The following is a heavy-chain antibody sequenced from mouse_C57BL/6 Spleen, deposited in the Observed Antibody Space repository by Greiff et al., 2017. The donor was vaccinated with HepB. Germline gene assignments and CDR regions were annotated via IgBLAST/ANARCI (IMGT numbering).Heavy chain of an antibody. Sequence: QVQLKESGAELVRPGSSVKLSCKASGYTFTSYWMHWVKQRPIQGLEWIGNIDRSDSETHYNQKFKDKATLTVDKSSSNAYMQLSSLTSEDSSVYYCARRYYGSSYWYFDVWGTGTTVTVSS. CDR3: ARRYYGSSYWYFDV. CDR2: IDRSDSET. D-gene: IGHD1-1*01. CDR1: GYTFTSYW. J-gene: IGHJ1*03. V-gene: IGHV1-52*01.